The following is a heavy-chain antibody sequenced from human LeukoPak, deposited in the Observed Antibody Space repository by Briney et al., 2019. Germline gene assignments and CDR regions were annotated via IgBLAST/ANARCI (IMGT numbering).Heavy chain of an antibody. CDR1: GLSFSSYA. D-gene: IGHD1-1*01. CDR3: ERASWVSNADEVW. CDR2: LKRTGEK. V-gene: IGHV3-23*01. J-gene: IGHJ4*02. Sequence: GGSLTLSCVVSGLSFSSYAMSWVRQTPARGLEWVSSLKRTGEKYYAHSLKSRFTLSIDDSRNTVYLHLNNLRVDDTGVYDCERASWVSNADEVWWGKGPVVTVP.